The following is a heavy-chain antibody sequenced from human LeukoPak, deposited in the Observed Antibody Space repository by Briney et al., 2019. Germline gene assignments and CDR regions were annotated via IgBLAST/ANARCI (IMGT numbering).Heavy chain of an antibody. CDR1: GFTFSSYS. CDR2: ISSSSSYI. CDR3: AKDFLEWLPYS. Sequence: GGSLRLSCAASGFTFSSYSMNWVRQAPGKGLEWVSSISSSSSYIYYADSVKGRFTISRDNAKNSLYLQMNSLRAEDTAVYYCAKDFLEWLPYSWGQGTLVTVSS. D-gene: IGHD3-3*01. J-gene: IGHJ4*02. V-gene: IGHV3-21*01.